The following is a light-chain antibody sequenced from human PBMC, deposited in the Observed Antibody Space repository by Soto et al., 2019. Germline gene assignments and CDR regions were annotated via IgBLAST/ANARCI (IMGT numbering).Light chain of an antibody. J-gene: IGLJ2*01. CDR1: SSDVGSYNL. V-gene: IGLV2-23*03. CDR3: CSYAGSSTFEV. CDR2: EGS. Sequence: QSALTQPASVSGSPGQSITISCTGTSSDVGSYNLVSWYQQHPGKAPKLMIYEGSKRPSGVSNRFSGSKSGNTASLTISGLQAEDEADYYCCSYAGSSTFEVFGGGTKLTDL.